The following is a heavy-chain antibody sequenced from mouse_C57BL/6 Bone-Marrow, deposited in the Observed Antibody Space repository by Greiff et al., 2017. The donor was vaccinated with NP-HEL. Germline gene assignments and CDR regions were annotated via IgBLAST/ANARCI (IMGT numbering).Heavy chain of an antibody. V-gene: IGHV7-1*01. CDR1: GFTFSDFY. J-gene: IGHJ4*01. CDR2: SRNKANDYTT. Sequence: EVQGVESGGGLVQSGRSLRLSCATSGFTFSDFYMEWVRQAPGKGLEWIAASRNKANDYTTEYSASVKGRFIVSRDTSQSILYLQMNALRAEDTAIYYCARDAGRRAMDYWGQGTSVTVSS. CDR3: ARDAGRRAMDY.